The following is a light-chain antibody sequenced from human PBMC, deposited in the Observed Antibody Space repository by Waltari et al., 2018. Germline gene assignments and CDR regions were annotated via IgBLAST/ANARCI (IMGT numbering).Light chain of an antibody. CDR1: SRDVGGYGQ. CDR2: EVS. J-gene: IGLJ3*02. Sequence: QSALTQPASVSGSLGQSITISCPGTSRDVGGYGQVSWYQQHPGKATELIIYEVSKRPSGVSDRFSGSKSGNTASLTISGLQADDEADFYCSSFTYTTTLVFGGGTKLTVL. V-gene: IGLV2-14*01. CDR3: SSFTYTTTLV.